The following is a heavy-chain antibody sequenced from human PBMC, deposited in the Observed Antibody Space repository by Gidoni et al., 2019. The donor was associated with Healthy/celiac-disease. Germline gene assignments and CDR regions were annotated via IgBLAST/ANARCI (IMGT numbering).Heavy chain of an antibody. J-gene: IGHJ6*03. CDR2: IKSKTDGGTA. D-gene: IGHD3-10*01. Sequence: EVQLVESGGGLVKPGGSLRLSCAASGFTFSSAWMNWVRQAPGKGLAWVGRIKSKTDGGTADYAAPVKGRFTISRDDSKNTLYLQMSSLKTEDTAVYYCSTNKENMVQGVIMGYYYYYMDVWGKGTTVTVSS. CDR1: GFTFSSAW. CDR3: STNKENMVQGVIMGYYYYYMDV. V-gene: IGHV3-15*07.